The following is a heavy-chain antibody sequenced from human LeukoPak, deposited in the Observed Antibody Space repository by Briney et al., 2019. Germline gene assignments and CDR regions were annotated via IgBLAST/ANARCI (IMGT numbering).Heavy chain of an antibody. V-gene: IGHV3-53*01. D-gene: IGHD3-22*01. CDR3: ARDPDDRSGLDAFET. CDR1: GFSVSNNY. Sequence: GGSLRLSCAASGFSVSNNYMKWGRQASGKGLEWVSVMHRDGRTFYADSGKGRFTISRDKYKNMFYLQMDSLRAEDTAVYYCARDPDDRSGLDAFETWGQGTKVTVS. CDR2: MHRDGRT. J-gene: IGHJ3*02.